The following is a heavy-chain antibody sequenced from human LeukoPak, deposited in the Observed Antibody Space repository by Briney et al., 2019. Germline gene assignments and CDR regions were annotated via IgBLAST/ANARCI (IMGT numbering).Heavy chain of an antibody. J-gene: IGHJ4*02. D-gene: IGHD3-3*01. CDR1: GYTLTELS. Sequence: ASVKVSCKVSGYTLTELSMHWVRQAPGKGLEWMGGFDPEDGETIYAQKFQGRVTMTEDTSTDTAYMELSSLRSEDTAVYYRATDYDFWSGYYGLCYWGQGTLVTVSS. CDR3: ATDYDFWSGYYGLCY. CDR2: FDPEDGET. V-gene: IGHV1-24*01.